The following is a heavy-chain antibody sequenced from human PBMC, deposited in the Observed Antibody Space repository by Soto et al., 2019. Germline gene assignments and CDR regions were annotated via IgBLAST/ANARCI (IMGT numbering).Heavy chain of an antibody. V-gene: IGHV4-39*01. CDR3: ARLPAEDVIAGGGMGV. Sequence: LRYTVSDDYILGGSDYWSRIRQPPGKGLEWIGSAYYSGMTHYGPSLRGRVTISVDTSKNQFSLRLSSVSAADTATYYCARLPAEDVIAGGGMGVWGQGTSV. CDR1: DDYILGGSDY. CDR2: AYYSGMT. J-gene: IGHJ6*02. D-gene: IGHD2-21*01.